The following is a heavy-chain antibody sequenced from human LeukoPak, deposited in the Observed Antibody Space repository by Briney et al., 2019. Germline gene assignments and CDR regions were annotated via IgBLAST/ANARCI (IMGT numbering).Heavy chain of an antibody. CDR1: GYTLIAQY. Sequence: ASVKGSCKASGYTLIAQYMHWVQQAPGQGLEWMGCINPNSGDTNYAQEFKGRVTMTRDTSINTAYLELSSLRFDDTAVYYCARGYCTGGSCYQRPSFDCWGQGTLVTVSS. CDR2: INPNSGDT. D-gene: IGHD2-15*01. V-gene: IGHV1-2*02. CDR3: ARGYCTGGSCYQRPSFDC. J-gene: IGHJ4*02.